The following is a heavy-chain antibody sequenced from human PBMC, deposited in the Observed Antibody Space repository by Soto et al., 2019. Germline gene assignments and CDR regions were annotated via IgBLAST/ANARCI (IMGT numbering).Heavy chain of an antibody. D-gene: IGHD6-25*01. CDR2: ISGYSGQT. CDR3: ASDHSGPD. V-gene: IGHV1-18*01. J-gene: IGHJ4*02. Sequence: HVLLVQSGPEVRKPGASVNVSCMASGDSFSKFGINWVRQAPRQGLEWMGWISGYSGQTNYAQKFQGRVTMTRDTSTTTAYMELRTLRSDDTAVYFCASDHSGPDWGQGTLVTVSS. CDR1: GDSFSKFG.